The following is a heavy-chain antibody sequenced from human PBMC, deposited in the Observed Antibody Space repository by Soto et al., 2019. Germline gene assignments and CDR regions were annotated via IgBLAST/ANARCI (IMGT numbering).Heavy chain of an antibody. CDR1: GFTFSSFA. CDR2: ITPSGDAT. V-gene: IGHV3-23*01. J-gene: IGHJ4*02. D-gene: IGHD3-22*01. CDR3: AKIVPRSGNNGYFDYFDY. Sequence: EVQVLESGGGLVQPGGSLRLSCAASGFTFSSFAMSWVRQLPGKGLEWVSGITPSGDATYYADSMRGRFTISRDNSKNTRYMQMDSLRDEDTAVYYCAKIVPRSGNNGYFDYFDYWGQGTLVTVSS.